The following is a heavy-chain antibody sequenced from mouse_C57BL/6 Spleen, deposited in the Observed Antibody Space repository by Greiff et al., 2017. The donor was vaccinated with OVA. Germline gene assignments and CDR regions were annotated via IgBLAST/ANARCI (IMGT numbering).Heavy chain of an antibody. CDR3: ASGDYGSCDV. CDR2: ISYDGSN. V-gene: IGHV3-6*01. J-gene: IGHJ1*03. CDR1: GYSITSGYY. Sequence: EVQLQQSGPGLVKPSQSLSLTCSVTGYSITSGYYWNWIRQFPGNKLEWMGYISYDGSNNYNPSLKNRISITRDTSKNQFFLKLNSVTTEDTATYYCASGDYGSCDVWGTGTTVTVSS. D-gene: IGHD1-1*01.